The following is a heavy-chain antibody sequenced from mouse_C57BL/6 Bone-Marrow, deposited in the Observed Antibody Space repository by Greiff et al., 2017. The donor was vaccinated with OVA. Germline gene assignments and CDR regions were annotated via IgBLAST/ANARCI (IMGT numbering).Heavy chain of an antibody. D-gene: IGHD1-1*01. CDR1: GYTFTSYG. V-gene: IGHV1-81*01. CDR3: ARLYGSSDWYFDV. CDR2: IYPRSGNT. J-gene: IGHJ1*03. Sequence: VQLQQSGAELARPGASVKLSCKASGYTFTSYGISWVKQRTGQGLAWIGEIYPRSGNTYYNEKFKGKATLTADKSSSTAYMALRSLTSEDTAVYCGARLYGSSDWYFDVWGRGTTVTVSS.